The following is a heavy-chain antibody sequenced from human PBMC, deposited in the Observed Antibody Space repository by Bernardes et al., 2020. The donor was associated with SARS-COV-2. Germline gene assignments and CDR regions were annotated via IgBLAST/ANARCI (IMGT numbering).Heavy chain of an antibody. Sequence: GGSLRLSCEVSGFTFSDYGINWVRQAPGKGLEWVAVISYDGSNKYYADSVKGRFTISRDNSKDTLYLQMNGLRDEDTALYYCARGGIFGAVKGGMDVWGQGTTVTVSS. J-gene: IGHJ6*02. V-gene: IGHV3-30*19. D-gene: IGHD3-3*01. CDR1: GFTFSDYG. CDR3: ARGGIFGAVKGGMDV. CDR2: ISYDGSNK.